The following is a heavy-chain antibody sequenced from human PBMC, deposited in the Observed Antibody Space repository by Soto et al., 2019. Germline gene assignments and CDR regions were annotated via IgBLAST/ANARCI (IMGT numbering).Heavy chain of an antibody. D-gene: IGHD6-13*01. Sequence: EVQLVESGGGLVQPGGSLRLSCAASGFTFSSYWMHWVRQAPGKGLVWVSRINSDGSSISYADSVKGRFTISRDNAKNTLYLQMNSLRAEDTAVYYCARDPAAGDAFDIWGQGTMVTVSS. V-gene: IGHV3-74*01. CDR1: GFTFSSYW. CDR2: INSDGSSI. CDR3: ARDPAAGDAFDI. J-gene: IGHJ3*02.